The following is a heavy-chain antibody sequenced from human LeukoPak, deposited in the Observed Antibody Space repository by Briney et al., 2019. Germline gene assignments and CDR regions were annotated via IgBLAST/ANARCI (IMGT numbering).Heavy chain of an antibody. CDR3: ASLPSYYYDSSGYYYNYYYYMDV. Sequence: SETLSLTCAVSGGSISSSNWWSWVRQPPGKGLEWIGEIYHSGSTNYNPSLKSRVTISVDKSKNQFSLKLSSVTAADTAVYYCASLPSYYYDSSGYYYNYYYYMDVWGKGTTVTVSS. CDR2: IYHSGST. D-gene: IGHD3-22*01. CDR1: GGSISSSNW. V-gene: IGHV4-4*02. J-gene: IGHJ6*03.